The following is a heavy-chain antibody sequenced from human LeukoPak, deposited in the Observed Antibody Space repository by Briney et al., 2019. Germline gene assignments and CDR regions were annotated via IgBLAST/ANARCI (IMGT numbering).Heavy chain of an antibody. CDR2: INPSVCSR. V-gene: IGHV1-46*01. CDR3: ARDTTDYYDSSGYYLAYYYYYGMDV. Sequence: ASVKLSCNASGYTFTSYYMHWVRQGPGQPLEWMGIINPSVCSRSYAQKFQGRVTMTRGTSTSTVYMELSSLRSEDTAVYYCARDTTDYYDSSGYYLAYYYYYGMDVWGQGTTVTVSS. D-gene: IGHD3-22*01. J-gene: IGHJ6*02. CDR1: GYTFTSYY.